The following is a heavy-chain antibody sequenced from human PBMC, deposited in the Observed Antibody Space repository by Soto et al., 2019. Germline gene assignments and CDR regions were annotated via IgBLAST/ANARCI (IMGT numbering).Heavy chain of an antibody. J-gene: IGHJ6*02. V-gene: IGHV4-4*02. Sequence: PSETLSLTCAVSGGSISSSNWWSWVRQPPGKGMEWIGEIYHSGSTNYNPSLKSRVTISVDTSKNQFSLKLSSVTAADTAVYYCARHKGGKEYYYGMDVWGQGTTVTVSS. CDR1: GGSISSSNW. CDR2: IYHSGST. CDR3: ARHKGGKEYYYGMDV. D-gene: IGHD3-16*01.